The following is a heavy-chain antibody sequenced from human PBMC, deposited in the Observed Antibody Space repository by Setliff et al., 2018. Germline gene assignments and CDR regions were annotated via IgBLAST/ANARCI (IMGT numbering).Heavy chain of an antibody. D-gene: IGHD2-2*01. V-gene: IGHV4-30-4*01. Sequence: SETLSLTCTVSGASVTSFDYYWSWIRQPPGKGLEYIGHISHGVSTSYSPSLKSRLSISADTSKNQFSLKLTSVTAADTAVYYCARTHCTTTSCFYFHYWGQGIVVTVSS. CDR1: GASVTSFDYY. CDR2: ISHGVST. J-gene: IGHJ4*02. CDR3: ARTHCTTTSCFYFHY.